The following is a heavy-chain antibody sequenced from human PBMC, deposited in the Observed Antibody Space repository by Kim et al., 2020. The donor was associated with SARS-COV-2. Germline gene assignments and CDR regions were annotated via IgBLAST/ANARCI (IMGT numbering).Heavy chain of an antibody. J-gene: IGHJ6*02. CDR2: SHK. CDR3: AKDDYGMDV. Sequence: SHKYYADSVKGRLTISRDNSQNTLYLQMNSLRAEDTAVYYCAKDDYGMDVWGQGTTVTVSS. V-gene: IGHV3-33*06.